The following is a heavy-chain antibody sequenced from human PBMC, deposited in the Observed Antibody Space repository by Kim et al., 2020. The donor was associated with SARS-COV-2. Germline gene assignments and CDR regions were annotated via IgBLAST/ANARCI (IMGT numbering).Heavy chain of an antibody. Sequence: SETLSLTCAVYGGSFSGYYWSWIRQPPGKGLEWIGEINHSGSTNYNPSLKSRVTISVDTSKNQFSLKLSSVTAADTAVYYCARRDCSSTSCYYIWGSWFDPWGQGTLVTVSS. J-gene: IGHJ5*02. V-gene: IGHV4-34*01. CDR3: ARRDCSSTSCYYIWGSWFDP. CDR2: INHSGST. CDR1: GGSFSGYY. D-gene: IGHD2-2*01.